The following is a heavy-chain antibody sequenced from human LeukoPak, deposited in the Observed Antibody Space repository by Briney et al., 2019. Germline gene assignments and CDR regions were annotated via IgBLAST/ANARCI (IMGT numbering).Heavy chain of an antibody. CDR1: GGSISSSSYH. D-gene: IGHD3-22*01. CDR2: VFYSGST. CDR3: ARESGYYLSYFDY. V-gene: IGHV4-39*07. Sequence: PSETLSLTCTVSGGSISSSSYHWGWIRQPPGKGLEWIGSVFYSGSTYYNPSLKSRVTISVDTSKNQFSLKLSSVTAADTAVYYCARESGYYLSYFDYWGQGTLVTVSS. J-gene: IGHJ4*02.